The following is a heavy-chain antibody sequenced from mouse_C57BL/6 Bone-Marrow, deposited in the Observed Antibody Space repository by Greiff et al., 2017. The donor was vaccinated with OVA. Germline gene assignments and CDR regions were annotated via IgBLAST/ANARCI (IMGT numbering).Heavy chain of an antibody. CDR3: VTGGPLTGTSSWYFAV. J-gene: IGHJ1*03. D-gene: IGHD4-1*01. V-gene: IGHV10-1*01. CDR1: GFSFNTYA. CDR2: LRSKSNNYAT. Sequence: EVQGVESGGGLVQPKGSLKLSCAASGFSFNTYAMNWVRQAPGKGLEWVARLRSKSNNYATYYADSVKDRFTISRDDSESMLYLQMNKLKTEATAMYYCVTGGPLTGTSSWYFAVWGTGTTVTVSS.